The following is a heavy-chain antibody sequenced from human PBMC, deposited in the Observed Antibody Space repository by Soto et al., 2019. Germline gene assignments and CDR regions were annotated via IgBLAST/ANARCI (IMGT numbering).Heavy chain of an antibody. J-gene: IGHJ6*02. D-gene: IGHD6-6*01. CDR3: AREGEYPTSSGPALPYAFYGMDV. CDR1: GYAFSTYG. Sequence: QVQLVQSGAEVKKPGASVNVSCKASGYAFSTYGLSWVRQAPGQGLEWMGWISGFNGHAIYPQKFQGRVTMTTDTSTNTPSRELKSLGSADPAVYYCAREGEYPTSSGPALPYAFYGMDVGGQGTTVTVSS. V-gene: IGHV1-18*01. CDR2: ISGFNGHA.